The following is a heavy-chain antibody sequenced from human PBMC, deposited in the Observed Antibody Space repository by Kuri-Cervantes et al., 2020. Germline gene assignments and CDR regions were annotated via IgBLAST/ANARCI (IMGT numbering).Heavy chain of an antibody. CDR2: IIPIFGTA. Sequence: SVKVSCKASGYTFTSYYMHWVRQAPGQGLEWMGGIIPIFGTANYAQKFQGRVTITTDESTSTAYMELSSLRSEDTAVYYCARPRGVEGRENYFDYWGQGTLVTVSS. CDR3: ARPRGVEGRENYFDY. J-gene: IGHJ4*02. CDR1: GYTFTSYY. V-gene: IGHV1-69*05. D-gene: IGHD3-10*01.